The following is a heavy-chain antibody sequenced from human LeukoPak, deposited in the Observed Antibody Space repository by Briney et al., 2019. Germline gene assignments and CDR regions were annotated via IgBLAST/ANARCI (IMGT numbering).Heavy chain of an antibody. D-gene: IGHD3-3*01. Sequence: SETLSLTCTVSGGSISSSSYYWGWIRQPPGKGLEWIGSIYYSGSTYYNPFLKSRITISVDTSKNQFSLKLSSVTAADTAVYYCARRYYDFWSGYYDYWGQGTLVTVSS. CDR1: GGSISSSSYY. V-gene: IGHV4-39*01. CDR3: ARRYYDFWSGYYDY. J-gene: IGHJ4*02. CDR2: IYYSGST.